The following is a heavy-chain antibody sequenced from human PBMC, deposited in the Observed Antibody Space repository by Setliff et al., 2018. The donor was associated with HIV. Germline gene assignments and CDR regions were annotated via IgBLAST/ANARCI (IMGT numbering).Heavy chain of an antibody. D-gene: IGHD5-18*01. V-gene: IGHV3-20*04. CDR1: GFTFDDYG. CDR2: INWNGGST. J-gene: IGHJ5*02. Sequence: RPGGSLRLSCAASGFTFDDYGMSWVRQAPGKGLEWVSGINWNGGSTGYADFVKGRFTISRDDAKNSLYLQMNSLRAEDTALYYCARHEDAAVVPNWFDPWGQGTLVTVSS. CDR3: ARHEDAAVVPNWFDP.